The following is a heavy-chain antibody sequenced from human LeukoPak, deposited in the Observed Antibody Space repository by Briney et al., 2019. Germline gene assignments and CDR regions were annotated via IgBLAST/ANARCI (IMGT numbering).Heavy chain of an antibody. CDR2: IIPIFGTA. J-gene: IGHJ3*02. D-gene: IGHD3-3*01. V-gene: IGHV1-69*13. CDR3: ARDQKTYYDFWSGYSSAFDI. Sequence: ASVKVSCKASGGTFSSYAISWARQAPGQGLEWMGGIIPIFGTANYAQKFQGRVTITADESTSTAYMELSSLRPEDTAVYYCARDQKTYYDFWSGYSSAFDIWGQGTMVTVSS. CDR1: GGTFSSYA.